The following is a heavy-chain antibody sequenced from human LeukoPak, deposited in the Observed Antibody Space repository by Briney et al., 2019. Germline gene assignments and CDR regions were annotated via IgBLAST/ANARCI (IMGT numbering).Heavy chain of an antibody. CDR1: GGSISSYY. CDR2: IYYSGST. J-gene: IGHJ4*02. D-gene: IGHD3-3*01. Sequence: SETLSLTCTVSGGSISSYYWNWIRQPPGKGLEWIGYIYYSGSTNYNPSLKSRVTISVDTSKNQFSLKLSTVTAADTAVYYCARGYYDFWSGYFDYWGQGTLVTVSS. V-gene: IGHV4-59*01. CDR3: ARGYYDFWSGYFDY.